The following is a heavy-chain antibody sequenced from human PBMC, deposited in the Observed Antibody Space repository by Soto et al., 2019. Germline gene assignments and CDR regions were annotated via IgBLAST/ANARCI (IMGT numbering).Heavy chain of an antibody. CDR2: INPNSGGT. CDR3: ARVKGTLEQLAGTPHRSYFDY. CDR1: GYTFTGYY. Sequence: GASVKVSCKASGYTFTGYYMHWVRQAPGQGLEWMGWINPNSGGTNYAQKFQGRVTMTRDTSISTAYMELSRLRSDDTAVYYCARVKGTLEQLAGTPHRSYFDYWGQGILVTVSS. J-gene: IGHJ4*02. V-gene: IGHV1-2*02. D-gene: IGHD6-6*01.